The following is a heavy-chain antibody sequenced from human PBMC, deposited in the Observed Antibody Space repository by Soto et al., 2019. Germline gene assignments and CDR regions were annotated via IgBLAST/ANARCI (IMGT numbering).Heavy chain of an antibody. V-gene: IGHV3-30-3*01. CDR1: GFTFSSYA. J-gene: IGHJ4*02. D-gene: IGHD5-12*01. Sequence: QVQLVESGGGVVQPGRSLRLSCAASGFTFSSYAMHWVRQAPGKGLEWVAVISYDGSNKYYADSVKGRFTISRDNSKNTLYLQMNSLRAEDTAVYYCARERDGYGDYWGLGTLVTVSS. CDR3: ARERDGYGDY. CDR2: ISYDGSNK.